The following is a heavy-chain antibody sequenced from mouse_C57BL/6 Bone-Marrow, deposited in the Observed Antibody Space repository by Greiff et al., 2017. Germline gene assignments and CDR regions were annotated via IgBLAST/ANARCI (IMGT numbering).Heavy chain of an antibody. Sequence: VQLQQSGAELARPGASVKLSCKASGYTFTSYGISWVKQRTGQGLEWIGEIYPRSGNTYYNEKFKGKATLTADKSSSTAYMELRSLTSEDSAVYFCARGATVVGGYFDVWGTGTTVTVSS. V-gene: IGHV1-81*01. CDR1: GYTFTSYG. CDR2: IYPRSGNT. D-gene: IGHD1-1*01. J-gene: IGHJ1*03. CDR3: ARGATVVGGYFDV.